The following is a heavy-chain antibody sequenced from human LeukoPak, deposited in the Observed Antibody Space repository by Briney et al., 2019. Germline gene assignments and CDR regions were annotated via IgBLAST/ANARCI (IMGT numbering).Heavy chain of an antibody. D-gene: IGHD3-3*01. CDR1: GYTFTSYD. CDR2: MNPNSGNT. CDR3: ARDYGLLEVRITRNYYYMDV. Sequence: GASVKVSCKASGYTFTSYDINWVRQATGQGLEWMGWMNPNSGNTGYAQKFQGRVTMTRNTSISTAYMELSSLRSEDTAVYYCARDYGLLEVRITRNYYYMDVWGKGTTVTVSS. J-gene: IGHJ6*03. V-gene: IGHV1-8*01.